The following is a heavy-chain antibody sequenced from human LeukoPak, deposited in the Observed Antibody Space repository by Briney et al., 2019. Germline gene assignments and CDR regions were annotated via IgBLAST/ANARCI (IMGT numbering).Heavy chain of an antibody. CDR2: IYSGGST. Sequence: GGSLRLSCAASGFTVSSNYMSWVRQAPGKGLEWVSVIYSGGSTYYADSVKGRFTISRDNSKNTLYLQMNSLRAKDTAVYYCAREIIQLPGYFDYWGQGTLVTVSS. J-gene: IGHJ4*02. D-gene: IGHD5-18*01. V-gene: IGHV3-53*01. CDR3: AREIIQLPGYFDY. CDR1: GFTVSSNY.